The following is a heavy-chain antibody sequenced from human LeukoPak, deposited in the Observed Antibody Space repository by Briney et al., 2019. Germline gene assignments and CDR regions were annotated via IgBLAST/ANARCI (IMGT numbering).Heavy chain of an antibody. Sequence: SVKVSCKASGGTFSSYAISWVRQAPGQGLERMGGIIPIFGTANYAQKFQGRVTITADESTSTAYMELSSLRSEDTAVYYCARDGYDSSGYDYWGQGTLVTVSS. CDR2: IIPIFGTA. CDR1: GGTFSSYA. CDR3: ARDGYDSSGYDY. J-gene: IGHJ4*02. V-gene: IGHV1-69*13. D-gene: IGHD3-22*01.